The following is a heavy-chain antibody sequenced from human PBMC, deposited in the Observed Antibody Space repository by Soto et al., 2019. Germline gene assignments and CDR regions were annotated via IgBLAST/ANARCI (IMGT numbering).Heavy chain of an antibody. V-gene: IGHV1-69*19. D-gene: IGHD3-10*01. J-gene: IGHJ4*02. Sequence: QVQLVQSGAEMKKPGSSVKVSCQSSGGTFNTYAMNWVRQAPGQGPEWMGDISPMFGAANYAPKFQGRVTITADESTGTSYMQLGSLPSENTALYSCAREVQVPPPAFVYGGKGTLVTVS. CDR3: AREVQVPPPAFVY. CDR1: GGTFNTYA. CDR2: ISPMFGAA.